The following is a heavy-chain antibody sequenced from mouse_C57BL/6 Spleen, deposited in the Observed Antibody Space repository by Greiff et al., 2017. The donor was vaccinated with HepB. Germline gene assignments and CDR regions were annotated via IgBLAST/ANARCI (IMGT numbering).Heavy chain of an antibody. CDR3: VRHDYGYFDV. J-gene: IGHJ1*03. Sequence: GGGLVQPKGSLKLSCAASGFSFNTYAMNWVRQAPGKGLEWVARIRIKSNNYATYYADSVKDRFTISRDDSESMLYLQMNNLKTEDTAMYYCVRHDYGYFDVWGTGTTVTVSS. CDR1: GFSFNTYA. V-gene: IGHV10-1*01. CDR2: IRIKSNNYAT.